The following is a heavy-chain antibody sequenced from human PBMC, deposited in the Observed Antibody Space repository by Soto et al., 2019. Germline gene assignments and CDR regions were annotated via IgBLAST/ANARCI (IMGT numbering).Heavy chain of an antibody. J-gene: IGHJ3*02. V-gene: IGHV1-18*01. Sequence: QVQLVQSGAEVKKPGTSVKVSCKASGYTFSNYGISWVRQAPGQGLEWMGWINVYNADTKYAQKLQGRVTMSTDTAPLPAYMELGGLTSDDTSVYYCARAFAHCGGYCLTDYAFDIWGRGTMVTVSS. D-gene: IGHD2-21*02. CDR2: INVYNADT. CDR3: ARAFAHCGGYCLTDYAFDI. CDR1: GYTFSNYG.